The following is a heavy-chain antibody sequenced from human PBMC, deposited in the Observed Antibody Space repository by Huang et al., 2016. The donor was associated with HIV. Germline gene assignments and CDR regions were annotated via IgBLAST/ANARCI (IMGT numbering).Heavy chain of an antibody. D-gene: IGHD1-1*01. CDR2: VYFDENT. CDR1: GGSLSCGPYY. V-gene: IGHV4-61*01. J-gene: IGHJ4*02. Sequence: QVQLQESGPGLVKPSETLSLTCTVSGGSLSCGPYYWSWIRQPPGKGLEWIGHVYFDENTNYSPSPKSLVTISGDTSKIQFSLKLSSLTAADPAVYFIARGRPYNCFDYLGQRALVTVSS. CDR3: ARGRPYNCFDY.